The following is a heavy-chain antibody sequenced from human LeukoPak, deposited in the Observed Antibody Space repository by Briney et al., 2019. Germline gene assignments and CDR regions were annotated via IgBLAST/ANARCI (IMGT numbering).Heavy chain of an antibody. CDR1: GFSFSSYV. J-gene: IGHJ5*02. V-gene: IGHV3-23*01. D-gene: IGHD3-9*01. CDR3: AKDHYSSRLRYFDWFGD. Sequence: GGSLRLSCTASGFSFSSYVMSWVRQTPGKDLEWVSAISGGGDNTYFADSVRGRFTISRDNSKDTLYLQMHSLTAQDTATYYCAKDHYSSRLRYFDWFGDWGEGTLVTVSS. CDR2: ISGGGDNT.